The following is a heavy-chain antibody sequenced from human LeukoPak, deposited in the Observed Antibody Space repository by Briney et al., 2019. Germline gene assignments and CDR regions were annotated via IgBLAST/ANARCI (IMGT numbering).Heavy chain of an antibody. CDR2: IWDSGNT. J-gene: IGHJ4*02. CDR1: GYSITSGYF. D-gene: IGHD6-19*01. V-gene: IGHV4-38-2*02. CDR3: ARGSGSDS. Sequence: PSETLSLTCTVSGYSITSGYFWGWIRPPPGRGLEWIGSIWDSGNTYYNPSLKSRVTISLDASKNQISLRLSSVTAADTAVYYCARGSGSDSWGQGTLVTVSS.